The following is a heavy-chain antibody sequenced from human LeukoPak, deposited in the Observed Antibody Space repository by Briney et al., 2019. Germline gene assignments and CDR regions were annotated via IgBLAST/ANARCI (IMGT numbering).Heavy chain of an antibody. D-gene: IGHD6-19*01. CDR1: GFSFSSHW. V-gene: IGHV3-7*01. J-gene: IGHJ4*02. CDR2: IKEDGSET. CDR3: ARLYSTGCYGGPDY. Sequence: PGGSLRLSCAGSGFSFSSHWMSWVRQAPGKGLEWMANIKEDGSETYYVDSVKGRFAISRDDAKKSLYLQMSSLRAEDTAVYYCARLYSTGCYGGPDYWGQGTLVAVSS.